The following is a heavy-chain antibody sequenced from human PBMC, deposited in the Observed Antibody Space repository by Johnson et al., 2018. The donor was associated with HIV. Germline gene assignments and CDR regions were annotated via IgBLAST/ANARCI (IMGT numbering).Heavy chain of an antibody. CDR1: GFTFSHAW. V-gene: IGHV3-15*01. CDR3: ARGHMVRGVTHAFDI. D-gene: IGHD3-10*01. J-gene: IGHJ3*02. CDR2: IKSKIDGGST. Sequence: MQLVESGGGLIQPGGSLRLSCGVSGFTFSHAWMNWVRQAPGKGLEWVGRIKSKIDGGSTYYADSVKGRFTISRDNSKNTLYLQLNSLRAEDTAVYYCARGHMVRGVTHAFDIWGQGTMVTVSS.